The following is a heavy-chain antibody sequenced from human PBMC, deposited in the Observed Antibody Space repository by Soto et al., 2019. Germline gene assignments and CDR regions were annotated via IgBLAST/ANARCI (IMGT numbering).Heavy chain of an antibody. Sequence: EVQLVESGGGLVQPGGSLRLSCAASGFTFSNYWMYWVRQAPGKGLVWVSRINSDGSVSSYADSVKGRLTISRDNVKNTLYLQMDSLRAEDTAVYYCARGDCVGGTCYSLAGSFYYYMDVWGNGTTLTVSS. CDR3: ARGDCVGGTCYSLAGSFYYYMDV. V-gene: IGHV3-74*01. CDR2: INSDGSVS. CDR1: GFTFSNYW. J-gene: IGHJ6*03. D-gene: IGHD2-15*01.